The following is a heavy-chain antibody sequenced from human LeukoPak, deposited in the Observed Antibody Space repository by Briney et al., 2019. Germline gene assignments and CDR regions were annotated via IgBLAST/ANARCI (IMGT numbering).Heavy chain of an antibody. Sequence: SDTLSLTCTVSSDSITNNYWSWIRQPPGQGLEWIGYIHHSGITNYNPSLKNRVTISVDTSKNQFSLKVTSLTDADTTVYYCARVAQEYDGSYFLLNSWGQGTRVTVSS. J-gene: IGHJ4*02. D-gene: IGHD1-26*01. CDR2: IHHSGIT. CDR1: SDSITNNY. V-gene: IGHV4-59*07. CDR3: ARVAQEYDGSYFLLNS.